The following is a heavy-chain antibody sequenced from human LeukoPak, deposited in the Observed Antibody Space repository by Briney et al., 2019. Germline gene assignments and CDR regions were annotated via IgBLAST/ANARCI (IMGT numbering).Heavy chain of an antibody. V-gene: IGHV3-53*01. Sequence: GGSLRLSCAVSGFTVSSNYMSWVRQAPGKGLQWVSTIFRDGSRYYEDSVRGRFSISRDDSKNILSLQMTNLRAEDAAVYYCARDFYDFWGGYWVWGQGTLVTVSS. CDR1: GFTVSSNY. CDR2: IFRDGSR. J-gene: IGHJ4*02. CDR3: ARDFYDFWGGYWV. D-gene: IGHD3-3*01.